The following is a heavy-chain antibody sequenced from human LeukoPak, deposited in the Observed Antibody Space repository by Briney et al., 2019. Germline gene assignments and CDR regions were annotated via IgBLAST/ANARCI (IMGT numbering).Heavy chain of an antibody. D-gene: IGHD1-26*01. CDR3: ASEQATSGSYLN. CDR2: IYTSGST. CDR1: GGSISSSSYY. J-gene: IGHJ4*02. Sequence: PSETLSLTCTVSGGSISSSSYYWGWIRQPAGKGLEWIGRIYTSGSTNYNPSLKSRVTISVATSKNQFSLKLSSVTAADTAVYYCASEQATSGSYLNWGQGTLVTVSS. V-gene: IGHV4-61*02.